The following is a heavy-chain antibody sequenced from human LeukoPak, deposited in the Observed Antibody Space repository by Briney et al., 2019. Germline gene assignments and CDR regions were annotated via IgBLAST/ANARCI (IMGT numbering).Heavy chain of an antibody. Sequence: ASVKVSCKASGYTFTSYGISWVRQAPGQGLEWMGWISAYNGNTNYAQKLQGRVTMTTDTSTSTAYMELRSLRSDDTAVYYCARVSDLAVAAPFDYWGQGTLVTVSS. J-gene: IGHJ4*02. D-gene: IGHD6-19*01. V-gene: IGHV1-18*01. CDR2: ISAYNGNT. CDR1: GYTFTSYG. CDR3: ARVSDLAVAAPFDY.